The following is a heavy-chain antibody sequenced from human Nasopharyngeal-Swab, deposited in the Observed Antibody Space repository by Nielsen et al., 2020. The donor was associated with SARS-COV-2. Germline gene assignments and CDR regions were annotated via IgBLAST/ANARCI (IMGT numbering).Heavy chain of an antibody. CDR2: ISSSVSYI. CDR1: GFNFSTYS. Sequence: GESLKISCAASGFNFSTYSMIWVRQAPAKGLEWVSWISSSVSYIYYADSVKGRFTISRDNAKNALYLQMSSLRAEDTAVYYCARLPSAWGRRDFDYWGQGTLVTVSS. J-gene: IGHJ4*02. D-gene: IGHD6-19*01. CDR3: ARLPSAWGRRDFDY. V-gene: IGHV3-21*06.